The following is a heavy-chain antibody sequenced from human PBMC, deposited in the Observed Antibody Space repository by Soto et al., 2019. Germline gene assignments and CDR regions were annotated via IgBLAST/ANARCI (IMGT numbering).Heavy chain of an antibody. Sequence: QVQLQESGPGLVKPSQTLSLTCTVSGGSISSGGYYWSWIRQHPGKGLEWIGYIYYSGSTYYNPSLKSRVTTSVDTSKNQFSLKLSSVTAADTAVYYCAASSSWYPNTFDYWGQGTLVTVSS. D-gene: IGHD6-13*01. CDR3: AASSSWYPNTFDY. CDR2: IYYSGST. CDR1: GGSISSGGYY. V-gene: IGHV4-31*03. J-gene: IGHJ4*02.